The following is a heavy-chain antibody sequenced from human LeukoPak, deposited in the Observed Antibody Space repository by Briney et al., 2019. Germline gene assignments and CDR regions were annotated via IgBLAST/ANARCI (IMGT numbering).Heavy chain of an antibody. Sequence: SQTLSLTCTVSGGSISSGSYYWSWIRQPAGKGLEWIGRIYTSGSTNYNPSLKSRVTISVDTSKNQFSLKLSSVTAADTAVYYCARGANWFDPWGQGTLATVSS. J-gene: IGHJ5*02. D-gene: IGHD4/OR15-4a*01. CDR3: ARGANWFDP. CDR1: GGSISSGSYY. CDR2: IYTSGST. V-gene: IGHV4-61*02.